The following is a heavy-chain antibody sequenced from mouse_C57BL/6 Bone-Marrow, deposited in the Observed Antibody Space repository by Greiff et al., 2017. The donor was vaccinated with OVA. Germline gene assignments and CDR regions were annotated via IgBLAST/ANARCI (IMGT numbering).Heavy chain of an antibody. J-gene: IGHJ1*03. CDR2: ISSGGDYI. CDR1: GFTFSSYA. V-gene: IGHV5-9-1*02. Sequence: EVMLVESGAGLVKPGGSLKLSCAASGFTFSSYAMSWVRQTPEKRLEWVAYISSGGDYIYYADTVKGRFTISRDNARNTLYLQMSSLKSEDTAMYYCTRGLYGYDGDWYFDVWGTGTTVTVSS. D-gene: IGHD2-2*01. CDR3: TRGLYGYDGDWYFDV.